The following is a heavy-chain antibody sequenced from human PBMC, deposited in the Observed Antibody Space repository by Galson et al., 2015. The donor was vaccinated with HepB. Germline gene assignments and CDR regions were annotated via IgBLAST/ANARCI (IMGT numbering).Heavy chain of an antibody. V-gene: IGHV1-24*01. D-gene: IGHD7-27*01. CDR2: FDPEDGET. CDR3: ATAPTTNWEYWYFDL. CDR1: EYTLTELS. J-gene: IGHJ2*01. Sequence: SVKVSCKVSEYTLTELSMHWVRQAPGKGLEWMGGFDPEDGETIYAQKFQGRVTMTEDTSTDTAYMELSSLRSEDTAVYYCATAPTTNWEYWYFDLWGRGTLVTVSS.